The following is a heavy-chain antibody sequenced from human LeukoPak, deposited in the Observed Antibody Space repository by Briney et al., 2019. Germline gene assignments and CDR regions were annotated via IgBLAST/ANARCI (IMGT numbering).Heavy chain of an antibody. Sequence: SETLSLTCTVSGGSISSYYWSWVRQPPGKGLEWIGYIYYSGSTNCNPSLKSRVTISVDTSKNQFSLKLSSVTAADTAVYYCASLVASGSYSNYFDYWGQGTLVTVSS. V-gene: IGHV4-59*01. J-gene: IGHJ4*02. D-gene: IGHD1-26*01. CDR2: IYYSGST. CDR3: ASLVASGSYSNYFDY. CDR1: GGSISSYY.